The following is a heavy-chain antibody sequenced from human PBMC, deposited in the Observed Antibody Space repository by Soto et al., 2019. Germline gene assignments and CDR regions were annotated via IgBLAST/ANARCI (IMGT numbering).Heavy chain of an antibody. CDR1: GFTFTSSA. CDR2: IVVGSGNT. J-gene: IGHJ6*02. V-gene: IGHV1-58*01. CDR3: AAAAYYYDSSGYYPPYYYYYGMDV. Sequence: SLKVSCKASGFTFTSSAVQWVRQARGQRLEWIGWIVVGSGNTNYAQKFQERVTITRDMSTSTAYMELSSLRSEDTAVYYCAAAAYYYDSSGYYPPYYYYYGMDVWGQGTTVTVSS. D-gene: IGHD3-22*01.